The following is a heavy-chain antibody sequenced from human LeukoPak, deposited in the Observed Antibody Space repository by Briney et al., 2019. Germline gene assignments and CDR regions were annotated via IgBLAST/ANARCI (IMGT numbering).Heavy chain of an antibody. V-gene: IGHV1-18*01. CDR2: ISAYNGNT. J-gene: IGHJ5*02. CDR1: GYTFTSYG. Sequence: ASVKVSCKASGYTFTSYGISWVRQAPGQGLEWMGWISAYNGNTNYAQKLQGRVTMTTDTSTSTVYMELRSLRSDDTAVYYCASYDYGDNWFDPWGQGTLVTVSS. D-gene: IGHD4-17*01. CDR3: ASYDYGDNWFDP.